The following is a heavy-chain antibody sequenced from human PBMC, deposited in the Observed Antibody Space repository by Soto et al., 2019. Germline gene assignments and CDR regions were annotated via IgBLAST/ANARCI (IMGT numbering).Heavy chain of an antibody. CDR1: GFAFSDYY. CDR3: ARVGQDYYYGMDV. Sequence: GGPLRLSCAASGFAFSDYYMTWIRQAPGKGLEWVSYMSSSGNDIYYADSVKGRFTISRDNIQNSLYLQMNSLRAEDTAIYYCARVGQDYYYGMDVWGQGTTVTVSS. V-gene: IGHV3-11*01. CDR2: MSSSGNDI. D-gene: IGHD3-16*01. J-gene: IGHJ6*02.